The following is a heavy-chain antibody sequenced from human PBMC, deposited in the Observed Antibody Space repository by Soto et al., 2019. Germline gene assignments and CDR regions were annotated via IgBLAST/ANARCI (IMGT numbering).Heavy chain of an antibody. J-gene: IGHJ6*02. CDR1: CFSFHSDL. CDR2: IKQDGSEK. D-gene: IGHD3-22*01. V-gene: IGHV3-7*04. CDR3: ARFYYDSSGYLPSPYYYYYGMDV. Sequence: GGSLILSCPASCFSFHSDLMSWARKATSNVLEWVANIKQDGSEKYYVDSVKGRFTISRDNAKNSLYPQMNSLRAEDTAVYYCARFYYDSSGYLPSPYYYYYGMDVWGQGT.